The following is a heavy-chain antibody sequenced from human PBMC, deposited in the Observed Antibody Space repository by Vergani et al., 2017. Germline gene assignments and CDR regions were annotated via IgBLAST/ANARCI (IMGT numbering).Heavy chain of an antibody. CDR3: ARSSNWGSTGFDY. CDR1: GFTFSSYAM. J-gene: IGHJ4*02. Sequence: LRLSCAASGFTFSSYAMSWFRQAPGKALEWLARIDWDDDKFYSTSLKTRLTISKDTSKNQVVLTMTNMDPVDTATYYCARSSNWGSTGFDYWGQGTLVTVSS. V-gene: IGHV2-70*04. CDR2: IDWDDDK. D-gene: IGHD7-27*01.